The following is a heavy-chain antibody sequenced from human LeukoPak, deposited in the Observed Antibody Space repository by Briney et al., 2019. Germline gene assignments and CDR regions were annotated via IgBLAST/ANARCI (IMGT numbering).Heavy chain of an antibody. CDR1: GGSINSYY. D-gene: IGHD4-17*01. Sequence: SETLSLTCTVSGGSINSYYWNWIRQPPAKGLEWIGNIYYSGSNNYNPSLKSRVAISVDTSKNQFSLKLSSVTAADTAVYYCASRPTWYGDNGMDVWGQGTTVTVSS. J-gene: IGHJ6*02. CDR3: ASRPTWYGDNGMDV. CDR2: IYYSGSN. V-gene: IGHV4-59*01.